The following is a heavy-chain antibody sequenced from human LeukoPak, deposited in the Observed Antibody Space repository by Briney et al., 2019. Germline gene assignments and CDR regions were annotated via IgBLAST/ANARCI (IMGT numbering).Heavy chain of an antibody. Sequence: PSETLSLTCAVYGGSLSDYCWSWIRQPPGKGLEWIGYIWYSGFTYYNPSLKSRVTISVDTSKDQFFLKLSSVTAADTAMYYCARVRDWFDPWGQGTLVTVSS. CDR1: GGSLSDYC. CDR3: ARVRDWFDP. J-gene: IGHJ5*02. D-gene: IGHD4/OR15-4a*01. V-gene: IGHV4-34*01. CDR2: IWYSGFT.